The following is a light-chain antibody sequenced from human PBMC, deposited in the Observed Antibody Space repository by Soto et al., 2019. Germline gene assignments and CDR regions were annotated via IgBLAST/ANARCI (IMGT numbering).Light chain of an antibody. J-gene: IGKJ1*01. CDR2: ATS. V-gene: IGKV3-20*01. Sequence: EIVLSQSAVTLSLSPGERATPSCRASESLTNNYFAWYQQKPGQAPRLLIYATSSRATDIPDRFIGYGSGTDFTLSISGLEPEDFAVYYCQQYGTSLSTFGQGTKVDI. CDR3: QQYGTSLST. CDR1: ESLTNNY.